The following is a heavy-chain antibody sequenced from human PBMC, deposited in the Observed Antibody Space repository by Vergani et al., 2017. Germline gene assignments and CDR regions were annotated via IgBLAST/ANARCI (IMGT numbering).Heavy chain of an antibody. Sequence: QVQLQQWGAGLLKPSETLSLTCAVYGGSFSGYYWSWIRQPPGKGLEWIGEINHSGSTNYNPSLKSRVTISVDTSKNQFSLKLSSVTAADTAVYYCARMDIVVVVAAHYFYYWGQGTLVTVSS. J-gene: IGHJ4*02. CDR1: GGSFSGYY. D-gene: IGHD2-15*01. CDR3: ARMDIVVVVAAHYFYY. CDR2: INHSGST. V-gene: IGHV4-34*01.